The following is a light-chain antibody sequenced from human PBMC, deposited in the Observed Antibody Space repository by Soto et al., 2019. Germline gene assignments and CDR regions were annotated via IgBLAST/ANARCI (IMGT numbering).Light chain of an antibody. J-gene: IGKJ5*01. V-gene: IGKV3-20*01. CDR3: QQYGSSPPGGVT. CDR1: QSVSNSY. Sequence: EIVLTQSPATLSLPPGERATLSCRASQSVSNSYLAWYQQTPGQAPRLLIYGASSRATGIPDRFSGSGSETDFTLTISSLEPEDFAVYYCQQYGSSPPGGVTFGQGTRLEIK. CDR2: GAS.